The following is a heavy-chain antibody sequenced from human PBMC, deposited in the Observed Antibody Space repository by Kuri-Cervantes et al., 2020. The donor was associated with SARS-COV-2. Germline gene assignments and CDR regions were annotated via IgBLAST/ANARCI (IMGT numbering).Heavy chain of an antibody. Sequence: GGSLRLSCAASGFTFSSYAVSWVRQAPGKGLEWVSAIDGSSGDTYYADSVKGRCTISRDNSKNTLYLQMNSLRAEDTAVHYCAKVDSSSFYYYYDGMDVWGQGTTVTVSS. V-gene: IGHV3-23*01. CDR1: GFTFSSYA. CDR2: IDGSSGDT. CDR3: AKVDSSSFYYYYDGMDV. D-gene: IGHD6-6*01. J-gene: IGHJ6*02.